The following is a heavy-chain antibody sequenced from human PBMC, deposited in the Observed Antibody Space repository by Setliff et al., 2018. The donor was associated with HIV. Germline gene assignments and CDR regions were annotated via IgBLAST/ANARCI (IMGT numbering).Heavy chain of an antibody. J-gene: IGHJ6*03. Sequence: PGESLKISCKGSGYSFTSYWIGWVRQMPGKGLEWMGIIHPGDSDTRYSPSFQGQVTISVDKSANTAYLQCTSLKASDTAMYYCARAGSFDPYYYMDVWGKGTTVTVSS. V-gene: IGHV5-51*01. CDR2: IHPGDSDT. CDR3: ARAGSFDPYYYMDV. CDR1: GYSFTSYW. D-gene: IGHD3-10*01.